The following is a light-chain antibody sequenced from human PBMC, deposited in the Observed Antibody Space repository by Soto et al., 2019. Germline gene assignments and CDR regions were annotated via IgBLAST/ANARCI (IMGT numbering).Light chain of an antibody. Sequence: IVMTHSPATLSVSPGERATLSFRASQSVSSNLAWYQQKPGQAPRLLIYGASTRATGIPARFSGSGSGTEFSLTISSLQSEDFAVYYCQHYGSSLPFGQGTKVDI. J-gene: IGKJ1*01. CDR1: QSVSSN. CDR2: GAS. CDR3: QHYGSSLP. V-gene: IGKV3-15*01.